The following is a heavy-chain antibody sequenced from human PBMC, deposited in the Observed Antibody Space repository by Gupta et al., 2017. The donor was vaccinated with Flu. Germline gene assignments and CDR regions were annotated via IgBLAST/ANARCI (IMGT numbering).Heavy chain of an antibody. CDR3: AREEAREGEDIVLMVYACLGMDV. CDR2: INPSGGST. D-gene: IGHD2-8*01. J-gene: IGHJ6*02. Sequence: QVQLVHSGAEVKKPGASVKVSCKASGYTFTSYYMHWVRQAPGQGLEWMGIINPSGGSTSYAQKFQGRVTMTRDTSTSTVYMELSSLRSEDTAVYYCAREEAREGEDIVLMVYACLGMDVWGQGTTVTVSS. CDR1: GYTFTSYY. V-gene: IGHV1-46*01.